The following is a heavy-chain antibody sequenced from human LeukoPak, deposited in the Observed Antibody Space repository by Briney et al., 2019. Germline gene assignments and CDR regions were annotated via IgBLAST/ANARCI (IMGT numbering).Heavy chain of an antibody. D-gene: IGHD2-15*01. CDR3: ARLRATPYYYYYMDV. V-gene: IGHV4-39*01. J-gene: IGHJ6*03. CDR1: GGSISSSSYY. Sequence: PSETLSLTCTVSGGSISSSSYYWGWIRQSPGKGLEWIGSLYYSGSTYYNPSLKSRVTISVDTSKNQFSLKLSSVTAADTAVYYCARLRATPYYYYYMDVWGKGTTVTVSS. CDR2: LYYSGST.